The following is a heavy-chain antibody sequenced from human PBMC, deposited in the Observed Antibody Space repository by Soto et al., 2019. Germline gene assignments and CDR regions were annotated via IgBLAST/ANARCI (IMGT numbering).Heavy chain of an antibody. V-gene: IGHV1-3*01. Sequence: ASVKVSCKASGYTFTSYAMHWVRQAPGQRLEWMGWINAGNGNTKYSQKFQGRVTITRDTSASTAYMELSSLRSEDTAVYYCARDLITWNSSSSFDYWGQGTLVTVSS. J-gene: IGHJ4*02. D-gene: IGHD6-6*01. CDR2: INAGNGNT. CDR3: ARDLITWNSSSSFDY. CDR1: GYTFTSYA.